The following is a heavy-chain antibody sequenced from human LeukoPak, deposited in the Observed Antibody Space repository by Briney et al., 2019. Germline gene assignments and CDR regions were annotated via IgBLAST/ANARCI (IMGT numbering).Heavy chain of an antibody. Sequence: SETLSLTCAVYGGSFSGYYWSWIRRPPGKGLEWIGETNHSGSTNYNPSLKSRVTISVDTSKNQFSLKLSSVTAADTAVYYCARGVSRSIAARNWFDPWGQGTLVTVSS. CDR2: TNHSGST. CDR1: GGSFSGYY. D-gene: IGHD6-6*01. CDR3: ARGVSRSIAARNWFDP. J-gene: IGHJ5*02. V-gene: IGHV4-34*01.